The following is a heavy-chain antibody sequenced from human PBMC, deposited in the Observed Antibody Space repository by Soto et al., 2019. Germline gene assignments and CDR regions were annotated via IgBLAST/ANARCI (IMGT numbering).Heavy chain of an antibody. D-gene: IGHD3-22*01. CDR3: ARQDFDSKYNWFDP. CDR1: GGSISSSSYY. V-gene: IGHV4-39*01. J-gene: IGHJ5*02. CDR2: IYYSGST. Sequence: SETLSLTCTVSGGSISSSSYYWGWICQPPGKGLEWIGSIYYSGSTYYNPSLKSRVTISVDTSKNQFSLKLSSVTAADTAVYYCARQDFDSKYNWFDPWGQGTLVTVSS.